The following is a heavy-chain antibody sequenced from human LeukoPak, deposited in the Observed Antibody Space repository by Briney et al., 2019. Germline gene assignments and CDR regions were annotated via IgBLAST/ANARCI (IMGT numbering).Heavy chain of an antibody. J-gene: IGHJ6*03. CDR1: GYTFTGYY. CDR2: INPNSGGT. D-gene: IGHD6-13*01. V-gene: IGHV1-2*02. Sequence: GASVKVSCKASGYTFTGYYMHWVRQAPGQGLEWMGWINPNSGGTNYAQKFQGRVTMTRDTSISTAYMELSRLRSDDTAVYYCARFNSYSSSSDYYYYMDVWGKGTTVTVSS. CDR3: ARFNSYSSSSDYYYYMDV.